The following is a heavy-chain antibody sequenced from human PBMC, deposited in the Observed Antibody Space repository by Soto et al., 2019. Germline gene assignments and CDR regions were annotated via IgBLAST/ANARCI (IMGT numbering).Heavy chain of an antibody. V-gene: IGHV1-2*04. CDR2: INPNSGGT. CDR3: ARGSLLSNYDFWSGPPGY. CDR1: GYTFTGYY. J-gene: IGHJ4*02. Sequence: ASVKVSCKASGYTFTGYYMHWVRQAPGQGLEWMGWINPNSGGTNYAQKFQGWVTMTRDTSISTAYMELSRLRSDDTAVYYCARGSLLSNYDFWSGPPGYWGQGTLVTVSS. D-gene: IGHD3-3*01.